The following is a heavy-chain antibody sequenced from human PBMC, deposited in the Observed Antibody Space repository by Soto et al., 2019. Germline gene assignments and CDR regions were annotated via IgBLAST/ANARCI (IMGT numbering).Heavy chain of an antibody. CDR2: VNPNTGLT. CDR3: TTLRLDP. Sequence: ASVKVSCKASGYTFTAFYMNWVRQAPGQGLEWMGWVNPNTGLTKYAQKFRDRVTMTRDTSINTAYMGLSGLTSDDTAVHYCTTLRLDPWGQGTLVTVSS. J-gene: IGHJ5*02. CDR1: GYTFTAFY. D-gene: IGHD6-25*01. V-gene: IGHV1-2*02.